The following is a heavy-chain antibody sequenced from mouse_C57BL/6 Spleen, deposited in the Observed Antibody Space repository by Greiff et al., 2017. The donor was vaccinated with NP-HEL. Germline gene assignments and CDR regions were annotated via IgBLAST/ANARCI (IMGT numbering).Heavy chain of an antibody. Sequence: EVQLQQSGPELVKPGASVKISCKASGYTFTDYYMNWVKQSHGKSLEWIGDINPNNGGTSYNQKFKGKATLTVDKSSSTAYMELRSLTSEDSAVYYCALTTVVATGFDYWGQGTTLTVSS. V-gene: IGHV1-26*01. J-gene: IGHJ2*01. CDR1: GYTFTDYY. D-gene: IGHD1-1*01. CDR3: ALTTVVATGFDY. CDR2: INPNNGGT.